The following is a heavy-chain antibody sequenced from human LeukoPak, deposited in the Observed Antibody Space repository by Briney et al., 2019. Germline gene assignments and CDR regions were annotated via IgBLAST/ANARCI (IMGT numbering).Heavy chain of an antibody. D-gene: IGHD2-15*01. Sequence: ASVKVSCKASGGTFSSYTISWVRQAPGQGSEWMGWINPNTGDTKYAQKFQGRVTMTRDTTISTAYLELSRLTSDDTAVYYCASYPRYVSTPPFDYWGQGTLVTVSS. CDR3: ASYPRYVSTPPFDY. V-gene: IGHV1-2*02. CDR1: GGTFSSYT. CDR2: INPNTGDT. J-gene: IGHJ4*02.